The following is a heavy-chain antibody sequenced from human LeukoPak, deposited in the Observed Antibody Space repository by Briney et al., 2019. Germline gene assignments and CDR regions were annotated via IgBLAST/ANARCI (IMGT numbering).Heavy chain of an antibody. CDR2: ISSDGNTK. CDR3: TRDLSPNGRRDYFDS. CDR1: GFNFRRYA. D-gene: IGHD1-26*01. V-gene: IGHV3-30-3*01. Sequence: GGSLRLSCAASGFNFRRYAMHWVRQAPGKGLEWVAVISSDGNTKYYADSVKGRFSMSRDNSKNTLYVQMNSLRYEDTSVHYCTRDLSPNGRRDYFDSWGQGILVTVSS. J-gene: IGHJ4*02.